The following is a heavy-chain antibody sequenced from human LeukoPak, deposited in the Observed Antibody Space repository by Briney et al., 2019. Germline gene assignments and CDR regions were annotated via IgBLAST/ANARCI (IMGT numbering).Heavy chain of an antibody. V-gene: IGHV4-59*01. D-gene: IGHD6-19*01. CDR1: GGSISGYY. J-gene: IGHJ5*02. CDR3: ARQSSGWYDWFDP. CDR2: IYYSGST. Sequence: PSETLSLTCTVSGGSISGYYWSWIRQPPGKGLEGIGYIYYSGSTNYNPSLKSRVTISVDTSKNQFSLKLSSVTAADTAVYYCARQSSGWYDWFDPWAQGTLVTVSS.